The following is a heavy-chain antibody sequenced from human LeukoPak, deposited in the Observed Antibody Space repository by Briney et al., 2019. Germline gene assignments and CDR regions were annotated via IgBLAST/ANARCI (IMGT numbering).Heavy chain of an antibody. J-gene: IGHJ4*02. V-gene: IGHV4-59*08. D-gene: IGHD1/OR15-1a*01. CDR2: IYYSGST. CDR3: ARHINKRFDY. Sequence: PSETLSLTCTVSGGSISSYYWSWIRQPPGKGLEWIGYIYYSGSTNYNPSLKSRVTISVDTSKNQFSLRLSSVTAADTAVYYCARHINKRFDYWGQGTLVTVSS. CDR1: GGSISSYY.